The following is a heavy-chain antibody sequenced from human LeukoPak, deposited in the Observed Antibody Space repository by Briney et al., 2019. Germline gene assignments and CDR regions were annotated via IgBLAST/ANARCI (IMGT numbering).Heavy chain of an antibody. J-gene: IGHJ4*02. Sequence: SETLSLTCTVSGGSISSSNYYWSWIRQPAGKGLEWIGRIYTSGSTNYNPSLKSRVTISVDTSKNQFSLKLSSVTAADTAVYYCARGPVWWRPTPFDYWGQGTLVTVSS. D-gene: IGHD1-26*01. V-gene: IGHV4-61*02. CDR1: GGSISSSNYY. CDR3: ARGPVWWRPTPFDY. CDR2: IYTSGST.